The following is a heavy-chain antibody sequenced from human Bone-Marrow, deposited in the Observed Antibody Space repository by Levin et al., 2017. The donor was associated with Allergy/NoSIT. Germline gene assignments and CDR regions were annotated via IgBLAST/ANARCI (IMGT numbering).Heavy chain of an antibody. CDR2: IYWDDDK. CDR3: AYRQGPDNTAWNEAWFDP. D-gene: IGHD1-1*01. J-gene: IGHJ5*02. Sequence: SGPTLVKPTQTLTLTCTFSGFSLSTTQVGVGWIRQPPGKALEWLALIYWDDDKRYNPSLKSRLTITKDTSRNQVVLTMTNMDPVDTATYFCAYRQGPDNTAWNEAWFDPWGPGTLVTVSS. V-gene: IGHV2-5*02. CDR1: GFSLSTTQVG.